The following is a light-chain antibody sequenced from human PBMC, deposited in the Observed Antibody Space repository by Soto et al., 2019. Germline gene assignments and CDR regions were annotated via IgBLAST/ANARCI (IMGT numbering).Light chain of an antibody. CDR2: AAS. CDR1: QSISSY. CDR3: QQSYCTST. V-gene: IGKV1-39*01. Sequence: DIQMTQSPSSLSASLGDRVTITCRASQSISSYLNWYQQKPGKAPKLLIYAASSLQSGVPSRFSGSGSGTEFTLTISSLQPEDFATYYCQQSYCTSTFGPGTKVDIK. J-gene: IGKJ3*01.